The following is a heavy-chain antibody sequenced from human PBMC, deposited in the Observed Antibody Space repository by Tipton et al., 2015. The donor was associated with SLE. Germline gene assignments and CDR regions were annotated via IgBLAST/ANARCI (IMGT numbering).Heavy chain of an antibody. J-gene: IGHJ6*02. CDR3: ARASRKDYGMDV. V-gene: IGHV3-30-3*01. D-gene: IGHD1-14*01. CDR2: ISYDGSNK. CDR1: GFTFSSYA. Sequence: SLRLSCAASGFTFSSYAMHWVRQAPGKGLEWVAVISYDGSNKYYADSVKGRFTISRDNSKNTLYLQMNSLRAEDTAVYYCARASRKDYGMDVWGQGTTVTVSS.